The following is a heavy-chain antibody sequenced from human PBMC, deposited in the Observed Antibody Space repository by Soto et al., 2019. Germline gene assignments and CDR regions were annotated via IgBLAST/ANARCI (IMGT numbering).Heavy chain of an antibody. CDR2: ISGSGGST. CDR3: AKDDYSVSGSYYKLSFDY. J-gene: IGHJ4*02. Sequence: PGGSLRLSCAASGFTFRYYAMSWVRQAPGKGQEWVSAISGSGGSTYYADSVKGRFTISRDNSKNTLYLQMNSLRAEDTAVYFCAKDDYSVSGSYYKLSFDYWGQGTLVTVSS. V-gene: IGHV3-23*01. D-gene: IGHD3-10*01. CDR1: GFTFRYYA.